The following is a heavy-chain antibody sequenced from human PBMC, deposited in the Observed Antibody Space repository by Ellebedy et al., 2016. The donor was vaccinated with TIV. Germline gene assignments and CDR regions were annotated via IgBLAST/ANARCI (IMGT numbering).Heavy chain of an antibody. J-gene: IGHJ6*02. CDR2: ISYDGSNK. CDR1: GFTFSSYA. V-gene: IGHV3-30-3*01. Sequence: GESLKISXAASGFTFSSYAMHWVRQAPGKGLEWVAVISYDGSNKYYADSVKGRFTISRDNSKNTLYLQMNSLRAEDTAVYYCGNGMDVWGQGTTVTVSS. CDR3: GNGMDV.